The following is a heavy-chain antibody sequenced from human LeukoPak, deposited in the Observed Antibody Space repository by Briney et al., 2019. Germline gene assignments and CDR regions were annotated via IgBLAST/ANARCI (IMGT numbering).Heavy chain of an antibody. J-gene: IGHJ6*02. V-gene: IGHV3-23*01. CDR1: GFTFSSYA. CDR2: ISGSGGST. D-gene: IGHD3-3*01. CDR3: AKEAYYDFWSGYPYGMDV. Sequence: GGSLRLSCAASGFTFSSYAMSWVRQAPGKGLEWVSAISGSGGSTYYADSVKGRFTISRDNSKNTLYLQMNSLGAEDTAVYYCAKEAYYDFWSGYPYGMDVWGQGTTVTVSS.